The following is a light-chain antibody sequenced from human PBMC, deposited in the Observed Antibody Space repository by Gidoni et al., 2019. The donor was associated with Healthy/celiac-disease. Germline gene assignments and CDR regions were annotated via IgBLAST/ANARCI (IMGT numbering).Light chain of an antibody. CDR1: NIGSKS. V-gene: IGLV3-21*04. Sequence: SYVLTQPPSVSVAPGKTARITCGGNNIGSKSVHWYQQKPGQAPVLVIYYDSDRPSGIPERFSGSNSGNTAPLTISRVEAGDEADYYCQVWDSSSDHPAAVFGGGTTLTVL. CDR3: QVWDSSSDHPAAV. CDR2: YDS. J-gene: IGLJ2*01.